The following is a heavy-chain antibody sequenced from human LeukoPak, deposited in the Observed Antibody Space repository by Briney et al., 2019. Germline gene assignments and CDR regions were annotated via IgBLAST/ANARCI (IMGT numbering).Heavy chain of an antibody. CDR1: GYTFTGYY. CDR2: INPNSGGT. Sequence: GASVKVSCKASGYTFTGYYMHWVRQAPGQGLEWVGWINPNSGGTNYAQKFQGRVSMTRDTSISTAYMELSRLRSDDTAVYYCARATVGYCSGGSCYPEYYFDYWGQGTLVTVSS. V-gene: IGHV1-2*02. J-gene: IGHJ4*02. D-gene: IGHD2-15*01. CDR3: ARATVGYCSGGSCYPEYYFDY.